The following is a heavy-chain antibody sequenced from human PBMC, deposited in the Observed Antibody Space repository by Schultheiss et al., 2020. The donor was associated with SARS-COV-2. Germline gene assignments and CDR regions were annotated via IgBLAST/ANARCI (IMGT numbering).Heavy chain of an antibody. CDR3: TTDWGVVPAARLATKTHFDY. Sequence: GESLKISCAASGFTFSSYAMHWVRQAPGKGLEWVSAISGSGGSTYYADSVKGRFTISRDNSKNTLYLQMNSLKTEDTAVYYCTTDWGVVPAARLATKTHFDYWGQGTLVTVSS. CDR2: ISGSGGST. D-gene: IGHD2-2*01. V-gene: IGHV3-23*01. J-gene: IGHJ4*02. CDR1: GFTFSSYA.